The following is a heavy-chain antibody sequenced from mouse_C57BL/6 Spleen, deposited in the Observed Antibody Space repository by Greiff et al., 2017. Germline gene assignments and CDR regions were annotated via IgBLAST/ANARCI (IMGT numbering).Heavy chain of an antibody. D-gene: IGHD1-1*01. CDR1: GFNIKDYY. CDR2: IDPEDGDT. J-gene: IGHJ4*01. CDR3: TRYGSSGPRAMDY. Sequence: EVQLQQSGAELVRPGASVKLSCTASGFNIKDYYMHWVKQRPEQGLEWIGRIDPEDGDTEYAPKFQGKATMTADTSSNTAYLQLSSLTSEDTAVXYCTRYGSSGPRAMDYWGQGTSVTVSS. V-gene: IGHV14-1*01.